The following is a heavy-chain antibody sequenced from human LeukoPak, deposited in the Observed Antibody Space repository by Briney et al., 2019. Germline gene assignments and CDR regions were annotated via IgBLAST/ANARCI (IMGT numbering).Heavy chain of an antibody. V-gene: IGHV4-31*03. CDR1: GGSIGNDGYY. CDR2: IYSGAA. Sequence: SETLSPTCTVSGGSIGNDGYYWNWLRQHPGRGLEWIAFIYSGAASYNPSLKSRVTISVDTSTNQFSLKLTSVTAADTAVYFCARGRYYGFSGDSWGQGTLVTVSS. D-gene: IGHD3-10*01. J-gene: IGHJ4*02. CDR3: ARGRYYGFSGDS.